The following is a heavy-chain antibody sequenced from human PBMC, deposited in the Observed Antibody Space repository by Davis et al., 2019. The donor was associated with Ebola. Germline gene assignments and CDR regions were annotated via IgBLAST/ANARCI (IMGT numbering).Heavy chain of an antibody. Sequence: SSVKVSCQASEGTFSSYAISWVRQAPGQGLEWMGRIIPIIGIANYAQKFQGRVTMTRDTSTSTVYMELSSLRSEDTAVYYCARESLSGYDFRGAFDIWGQGTMVTVSS. CDR2: IIPIIGIA. CDR1: EGTFSSYA. CDR3: ARESLSGYDFRGAFDI. J-gene: IGHJ3*02. D-gene: IGHD5-12*01. V-gene: IGHV1-69*04.